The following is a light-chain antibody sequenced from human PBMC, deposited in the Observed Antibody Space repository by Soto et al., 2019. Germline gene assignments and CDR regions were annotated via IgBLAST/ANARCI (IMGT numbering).Light chain of an antibody. CDR2: EVS. CDR1: SSDVGAYNS. V-gene: IGLV2-14*01. Sequence: QSALTQPASVSGSPGQSITISCTGTSSDVGAYNSVSWYQQHPGKAPKVMIYEVSNRPSGVSNRFSGSKSGNTASLTISGPQAEDEADYYCSSYTGTLSVIFGGGTKLTVL. CDR3: SSYTGTLSVI. J-gene: IGLJ2*01.